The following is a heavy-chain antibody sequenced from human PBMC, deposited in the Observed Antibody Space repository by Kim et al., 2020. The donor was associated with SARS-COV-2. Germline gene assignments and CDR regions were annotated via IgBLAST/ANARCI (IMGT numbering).Heavy chain of an antibody. CDR3: AREWRY. Sequence: GGSLRLSCAAFGFIFNSYWMSWVRQAPGKGLEWVASIKQDGSEKYYVDSVKGRFTISRDNAKNSLYLQMNSLRGEDTAVYYCAREWRYWGQGTLVTVSS. CDR2: IKQDGSEK. CDR1: GFIFNSYW. D-gene: IGHD3-3*01. V-gene: IGHV3-7*03. J-gene: IGHJ4*02.